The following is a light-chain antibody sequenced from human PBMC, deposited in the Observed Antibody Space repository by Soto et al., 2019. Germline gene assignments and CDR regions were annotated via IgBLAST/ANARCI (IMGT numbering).Light chain of an antibody. CDR2: GAS. CDR1: QSVSSN. J-gene: IGKJ1*01. CDR3: QQYNNWLRP. V-gene: IGKV3-15*01. Sequence: EIVMKQSPATLSVSTGERATLSCRASQSVSSNLAWYQQKPGQAPRLLIYGASTRATGIPARFSGSGSGTEFTLTISSLQSEDFAVYYCQQYNNWLRPFGQVTNVDIK.